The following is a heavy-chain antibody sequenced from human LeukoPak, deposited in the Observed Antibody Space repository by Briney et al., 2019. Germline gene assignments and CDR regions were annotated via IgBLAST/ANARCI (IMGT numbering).Heavy chain of an antibody. CDR3: ARDRGNSDPGDWFDS. D-gene: IGHD4-23*01. CDR1: GFTFSDYY. J-gene: IGHJ5*01. Sequence: PGGSLRLSCAASGFTFSDYYMSWIPRAPGKGLEWVSYISGSGSTVYYAASVRGRFTISRDNAKNSLFLQMNSLRAEDTAVYYCARDRGNSDPGDWFDSWGQGTLVTVSS. CDR2: ISGSGSTV. V-gene: IGHV3-11*01.